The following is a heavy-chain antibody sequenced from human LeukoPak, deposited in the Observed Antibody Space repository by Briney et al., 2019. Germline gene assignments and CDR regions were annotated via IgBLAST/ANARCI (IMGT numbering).Heavy chain of an antibody. J-gene: IGHJ4*02. CDR2: INAGNGNT. D-gene: IGHD6-19*01. CDR3: ARLGGGWYNRLFDY. Sequence: ASMKVSCKPSGYTFTSYGISWVRQAPGQRLEWMGWINAGNGNTKYSQKFQGRVTITRDTSASTAYMELSSLRSEDTAVYYCARLGGGWYNRLFDYWGQGTLVTVSS. CDR1: GYTFTSYG. V-gene: IGHV1-3*01.